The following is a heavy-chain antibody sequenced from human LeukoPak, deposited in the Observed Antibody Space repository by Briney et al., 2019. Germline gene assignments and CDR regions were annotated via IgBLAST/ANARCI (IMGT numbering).Heavy chain of an antibody. D-gene: IGHD1-7*01. CDR2: IYYSGST. J-gene: IGHJ4*02. CDR3: ARGGGYNWNYYIFDY. Sequence: PSETLSLTCTVSGGSISSYYWSWIRQPPGKGLEWIGYIYYSGSTNYNPSLKSRVTISVDTSKNQFSLKLSSVTAADTAVYYCARGGGYNWNYYIFDYWGQGTLVTVSS. CDR1: GGSISSYY. V-gene: IGHV4-59*12.